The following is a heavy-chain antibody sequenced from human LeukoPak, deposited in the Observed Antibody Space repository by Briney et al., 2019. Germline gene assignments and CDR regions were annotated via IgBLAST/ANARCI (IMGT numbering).Heavy chain of an antibody. V-gene: IGHV3-23*01. J-gene: IGHJ4*02. CDR3: AKRFCSATRCFHFDY. CDR1: GRTFAGYD. Sequence: PGGSLRLSRAASGRTFAGYDMSWVRQAPGKGLEWVSTISASGDNTYYAGSVKGRFTISRDNSKNALYLQMDSLRAEDTAVYYCAKRFCSATRCFHFDYWGQGTLVTVSS. CDR2: ISASGDNT. D-gene: IGHD2-2*01.